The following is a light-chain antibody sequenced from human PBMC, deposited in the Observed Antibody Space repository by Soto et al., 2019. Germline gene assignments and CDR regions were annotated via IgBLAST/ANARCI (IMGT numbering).Light chain of an antibody. CDR3: QQYNNWPPLT. V-gene: IGKV3-15*01. Sequence: EVVMTQSPATLSVSPGERATLSCRPSQTISSNLAWYQKKPGQAPRLLIYAASTRATGIPARFSGSGSGTEFTLPISSLQSEDVAVYYCQQYNNWPPLTFGGGTEVEIK. CDR2: AAS. CDR1: QTISSN. J-gene: IGKJ4*01.